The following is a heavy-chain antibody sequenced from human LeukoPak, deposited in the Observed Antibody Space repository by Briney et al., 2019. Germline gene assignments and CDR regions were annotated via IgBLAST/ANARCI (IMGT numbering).Heavy chain of an antibody. CDR2: ISGSGDFI. Sequence: PGGSLRLSCAVSGFSFSSFGMIWVRQAPGKGLEWLAFISGSGDFIYYADSVKGRFTISKDNTKNSVHLQLTSLRAEDTAVYYCARDSEAYCGGDCYFYFDYWGQGTRVTVSS. D-gene: IGHD2-21*02. CDR1: GFSFSSFG. CDR3: ARDSEAYCGGDCYFYFDY. J-gene: IGHJ4*02. V-gene: IGHV3-21*01.